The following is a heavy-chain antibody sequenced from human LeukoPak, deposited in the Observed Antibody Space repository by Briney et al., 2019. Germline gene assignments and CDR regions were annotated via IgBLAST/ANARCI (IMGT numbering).Heavy chain of an antibody. CDR3: ARVSPPNYDFWSGYYPYYFDY. Sequence: GGSLRLSCAASGFTFSSYSMNWVRQAPGKGLEWVSSISSSSSYIYYADSVKGRFTISRDNVKNSLYLQMNSLRAEDTAVYYCARVSPPNYDFWSGYYPYYFDYWGQGTLVTVSS. J-gene: IGHJ4*02. CDR2: ISSSSSYI. D-gene: IGHD3-3*01. V-gene: IGHV3-21*01. CDR1: GFTFSSYS.